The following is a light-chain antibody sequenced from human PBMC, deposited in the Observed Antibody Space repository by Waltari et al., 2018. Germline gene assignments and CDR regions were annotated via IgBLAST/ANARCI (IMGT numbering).Light chain of an antibody. J-gene: IGKJ1*01. CDR3: QQYNSFTWT. CDR1: QSISSW. V-gene: IGKV1-5*03. Sequence: DIQMTQSPSTLSASVGDRVTITGRASQSISSWLAWYQQKPGKDPKLLIYKASSLESGVPSRFSGSGSGTEFTLTISSLQPDDFATYYCQQYNSFTWTFGQGTKVEIK. CDR2: KAS.